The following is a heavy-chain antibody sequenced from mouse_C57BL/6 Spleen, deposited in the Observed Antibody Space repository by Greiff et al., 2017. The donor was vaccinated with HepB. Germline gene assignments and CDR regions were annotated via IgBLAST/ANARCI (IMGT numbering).Heavy chain of an antibody. CDR1: GFNIKDDY. J-gene: IGHJ3*01. Sequence: VQLQQSGAELVRPGASVKLSCTASGFNIKDDYMHWVKQRPEQGLEWIGWIDPENGDTEYASKFQGKATITADTSSNTAYLQLSSLTSEDTAVYYCTSPGGSSPIAYWGPGTLVTVSA. V-gene: IGHV14-4*01. CDR3: TSPGGSSPIAY. D-gene: IGHD1-1*01. CDR2: IDPENGDT.